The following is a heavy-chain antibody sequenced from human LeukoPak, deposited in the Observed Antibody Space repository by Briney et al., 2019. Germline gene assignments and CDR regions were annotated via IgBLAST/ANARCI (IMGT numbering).Heavy chain of an antibody. Sequence: GGSLRLSCAASGFTFSSYGMHWVRQAPGKGLEWVAVISYDGSNKYYAYSVKGRFTISTDNSKSTLYLQMNSLRAEDTAVYYCAKDRGHEGLLWFGDPTYYFDYCVQGTLVTVSS. CDR2: ISYDGSNK. CDR3: AKDRGHEGLLWFGDPTYYFDY. J-gene: IGHJ4*02. V-gene: IGHV3-30*18. CDR1: GFTFSSYG. D-gene: IGHD3-10*01.